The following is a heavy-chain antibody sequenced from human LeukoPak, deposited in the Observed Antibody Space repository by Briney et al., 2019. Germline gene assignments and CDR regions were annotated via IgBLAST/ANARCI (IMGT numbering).Heavy chain of an antibody. V-gene: IGHV3-21*01. CDR3: ARDHSAHGSGSYYDY. D-gene: IGHD3-10*01. Sequence: GGSLRLSCAASGFTFSSYSMNWVRQAPGKGLEWVSSISSSSSYIYYADSVKGRFTISRDNAKNSLYLQMNSLRAEDTAVYYCARDHSAHGSGSYYDYWGQGTLVTVSS. CDR2: ISSSSSYI. J-gene: IGHJ4*02. CDR1: GFTFSSYS.